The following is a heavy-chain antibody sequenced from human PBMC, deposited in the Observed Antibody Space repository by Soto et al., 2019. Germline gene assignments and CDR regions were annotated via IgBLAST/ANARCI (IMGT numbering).Heavy chain of an antibody. D-gene: IGHD3-22*01. Sequence: SETLSLTCTVSGDSISSGGYYWSWIRQHPGKGLEWIGYIYFSGSTYYNPSLKSRVTISVDTSENQFSLKLNSVTAADTAVYYCARDRYADSDYLYHNAFDIWGQGTMVTVSS. CDR3: ARDRYADSDYLYHNAFDI. J-gene: IGHJ3*02. V-gene: IGHV4-31*03. CDR2: IYFSGST. CDR1: GDSISSGGYY.